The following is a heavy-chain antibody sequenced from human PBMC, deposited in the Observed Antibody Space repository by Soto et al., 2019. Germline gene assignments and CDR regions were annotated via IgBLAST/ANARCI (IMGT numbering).Heavy chain of an antibody. CDR2: IIPIFGTA. V-gene: IGHV1-69*13. Sequence: SVKVSCKASGGTFSSYAISWVRQAPGQGLEWMGGIIPIFGTANYAQKFQGRVTITADESTSTAYMELSSLRSEDTAVYYCARGPRKNYDSSGYYDYWGQGTLVTVSS. D-gene: IGHD3-22*01. J-gene: IGHJ4*02. CDR1: GGTFSSYA. CDR3: ARGPRKNYDSSGYYDY.